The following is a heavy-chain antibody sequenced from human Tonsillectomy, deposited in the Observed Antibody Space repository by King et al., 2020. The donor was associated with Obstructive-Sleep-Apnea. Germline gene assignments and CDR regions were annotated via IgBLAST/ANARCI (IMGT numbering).Heavy chain of an antibody. Sequence: VQLVESGGGVVQTGTSLRLSCVASGFSFSDYGMHWVCQAPGKGLEWVTFIRYDGSKKYYADSVKGRFTISRDNSKKTVYLQMNSLGREDTAVYYCAKDPPQDWFDRGGQGTLVTVSS. V-gene: IGHV3-30*02. CDR3: AKDPPQDWFDR. CDR2: IRYDGSKK. J-gene: IGHJ5*02. CDR1: GFSFSDYG.